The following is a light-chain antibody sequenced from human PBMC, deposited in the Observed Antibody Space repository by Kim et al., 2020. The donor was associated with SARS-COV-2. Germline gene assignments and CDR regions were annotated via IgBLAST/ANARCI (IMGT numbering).Light chain of an antibody. J-gene: IGKJ1*01. Sequence: STQSASVGDRVTITCRASQSISAWLAWYQQKPGKAPKLLIDKASNLTSGVPSRFSGSGSGTEFTLTINSLQPDDSATYYCQQSWTFGQGTKVDIK. CDR1: QSISAW. CDR3: QQSWT. V-gene: IGKV1-5*03. CDR2: KAS.